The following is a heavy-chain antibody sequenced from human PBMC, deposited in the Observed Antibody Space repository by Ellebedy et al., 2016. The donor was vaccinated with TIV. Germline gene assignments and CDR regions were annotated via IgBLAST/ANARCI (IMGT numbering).Heavy chain of an antibody. V-gene: IGHV3-48*04. CDR1: GFTFSSYS. CDR3: ARDQYNYGYYYYYGMDV. Sequence: GGSLRLSCAASGFTFSSYSMNWVRQAPGKGLEWVSYISSSSSTIYYADSVKGRFTISRDNAKNSLYLQMNSLRAEDTAVYYYARDQYNYGYYYYYGMDVWGQGTTVTVSS. J-gene: IGHJ6*02. CDR2: ISSSSSTI. D-gene: IGHD5-18*01.